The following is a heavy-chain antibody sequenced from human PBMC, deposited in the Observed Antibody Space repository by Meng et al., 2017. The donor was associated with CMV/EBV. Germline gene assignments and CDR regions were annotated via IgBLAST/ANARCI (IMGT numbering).Heavy chain of an antibody. D-gene: IGHD3-3*01. J-gene: IGHJ4*02. CDR3: ARQWLLSHFDY. CDR1: GGSISSYY. V-gene: IGHV4-59*01. Sequence: GSLRLSCTVSGGSISSYYWSWIRQPPGKGLEWIGYIYYSGSTNYNPSLKSRVTISVDTSKNQFSLKPSSVTAADTAVYYCARQWLLSHFDYWGQGTLVTVSS. CDR2: IYYSGST.